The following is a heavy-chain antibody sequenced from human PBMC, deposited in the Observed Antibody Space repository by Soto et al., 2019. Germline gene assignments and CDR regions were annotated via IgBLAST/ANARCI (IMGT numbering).Heavy chain of an antibody. CDR1: GFTFSSYG. Sequence: GGSLRLSCVGSGFTFSSYGMNWVRQAPGKGLEWLSFISSSTTTIYYADSVKVRFTISRDNAKNSLYLQMNSLRDEDTAVYYCARDGYCVSTTCYFLHDVWGQGTTVTVSS. V-gene: IGHV3-48*02. J-gene: IGHJ6*02. D-gene: IGHD2-2*03. CDR2: ISSSTTTI. CDR3: ARDGYCVSTTCYFLHDV.